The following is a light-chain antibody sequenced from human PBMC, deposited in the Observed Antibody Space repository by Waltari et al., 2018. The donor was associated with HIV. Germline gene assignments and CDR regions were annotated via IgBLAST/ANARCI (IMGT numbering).Light chain of an antibody. CDR2: GNG. CDR3: QSYDSSLSGVV. CDR1: SSNIGAGYD. V-gene: IGLV1-40*01. Sequence: QSVLTQPPSVSGAPGQRVTIACTGSSSNIGAGYDVHWYQQRPGTAPKLLIYGNGKRPSGVPDRFSGAKTGTSASLAITGLQAEDEADYYCQSYDSSLSGVVFGGGTKLTVL. J-gene: IGLJ2*01.